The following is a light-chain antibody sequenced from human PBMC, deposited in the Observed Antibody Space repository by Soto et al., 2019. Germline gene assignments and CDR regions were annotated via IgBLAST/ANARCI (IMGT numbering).Light chain of an antibody. CDR3: QQYDSDRGT. Sequence: EIVLTQSPGTLSLSPGERATLSCRASQNIRTNYLAWYQQQPGQAPRLLIYDASSRATGIADRFSGSGSGTDFTLTISRLEPEDFAVYYCQQYDSDRGTFAQGTKLEIK. CDR1: QNIRTNY. CDR2: DAS. V-gene: IGKV3-20*01. J-gene: IGKJ2*01.